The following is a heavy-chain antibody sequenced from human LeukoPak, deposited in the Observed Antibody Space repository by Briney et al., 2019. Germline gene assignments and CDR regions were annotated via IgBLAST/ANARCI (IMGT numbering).Heavy chain of an antibody. Sequence: SETLSITCAVYGGSFSGYYWSWIRQPPGKGLEWIGEINHSGSTNYNPSLKSRVTISVDTSKNQFSLKLRSVTAADTAVYYCARGPGYGSGSYYNASFDYWGQGTLDTVSS. J-gene: IGHJ4*02. D-gene: IGHD3-10*01. CDR1: GGSFSGYY. CDR3: ARGPGYGSGSYYNASFDY. V-gene: IGHV4-34*01. CDR2: INHSGST.